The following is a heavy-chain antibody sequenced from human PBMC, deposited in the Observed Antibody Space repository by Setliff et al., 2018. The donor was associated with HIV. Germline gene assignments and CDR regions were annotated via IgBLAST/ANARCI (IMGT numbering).Heavy chain of an antibody. CDR3: ARGGANPSWFDS. CDR2: INTDGSSA. V-gene: IGHV3-74*03. CDR1: GFTFSNSW. J-gene: IGHJ5*01. D-gene: IGHD3-16*01. Sequence: LRLSCAASGFTFSNSWMHWVRQAPGKGLVWVSRINTDGSSATYADSVKGRFTSSRDNAKNTLYLQMDSLRAEDTAVYYCARGGANPSWFDSWGQGTLVTVSS.